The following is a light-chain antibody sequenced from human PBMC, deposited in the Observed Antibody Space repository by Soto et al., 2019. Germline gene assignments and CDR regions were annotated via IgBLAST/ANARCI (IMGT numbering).Light chain of an antibody. CDR1: QSVSSY. CDR3: QQRSNLPWT. J-gene: IGKJ1*01. CDR2: DAS. Sequence: EIVLTQSPATLSLSPGERATLSCRASQSVSSYLAWCQQKPGQAPRLLIYDASNRATGIPARFSGSGSGTDFTLTISSLEPEDFAVYYCQQRSNLPWTFGQGTKVEIK. V-gene: IGKV3-11*01.